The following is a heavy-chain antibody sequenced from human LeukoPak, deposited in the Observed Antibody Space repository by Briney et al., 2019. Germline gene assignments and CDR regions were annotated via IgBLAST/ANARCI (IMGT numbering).Heavy chain of an antibody. J-gene: IGHJ4*02. CDR3: ARCTTGRTFGSLREIKRSREIDY. V-gene: IGHV3-48*03. D-gene: IGHD1-1*01. Sequence: GGSLRLSCAASGFTFSSYEMNWVRQAPGKGLEWVSYISSSGSTIYYADSVKGRFTISRDNAKNSLYLQMNSLRVEDTALYYCARCTTGRTFGSLREIKRSREIDYWGQGTLVTVSS. CDR1: GFTFSSYE. CDR2: ISSSGSTI.